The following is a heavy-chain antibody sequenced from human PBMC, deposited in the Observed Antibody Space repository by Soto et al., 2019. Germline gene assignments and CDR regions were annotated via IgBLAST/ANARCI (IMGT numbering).Heavy chain of an antibody. Sequence: ASVKVSCKASGYTFTSYYMHWVRQAPGQGLEWMGIINPSGGSTSYAQKFQGRVTMTRDTSTSTVCMELSSLRSEDTAVYYCASRGYSGYDSDHRSYYFDYWGQGTLVTVSS. V-gene: IGHV1-46*03. CDR3: ASRGYSGYDSDHRSYYFDY. J-gene: IGHJ4*02. D-gene: IGHD5-12*01. CDR2: INPSGGST. CDR1: GYTFTSYY.